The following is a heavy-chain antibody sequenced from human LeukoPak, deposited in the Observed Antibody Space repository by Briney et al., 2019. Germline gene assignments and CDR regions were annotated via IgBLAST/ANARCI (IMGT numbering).Heavy chain of an antibody. V-gene: IGHV3-43*01. CDR3: AKDYSSGWYGYYYYYGMDV. CDR2: ISWDGGST. Sequence: PGGSLRLSCAASGFTFDDYTMHWVRQAPGKGLEWVSLISWDGGSTYYADSVKGRFTISRDNSKNTLYLQMNSLRAEDTAVYYCAKDYSSGWYGYYYYYGMDVWGQGTTVTVSS. J-gene: IGHJ6*02. D-gene: IGHD6-19*01. CDR1: GFTFDDYT.